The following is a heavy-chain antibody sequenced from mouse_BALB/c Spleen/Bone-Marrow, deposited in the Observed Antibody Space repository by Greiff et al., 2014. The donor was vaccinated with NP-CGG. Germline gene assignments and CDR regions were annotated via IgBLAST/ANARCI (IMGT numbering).Heavy chain of an antibody. J-gene: IGHJ3*01. V-gene: IGHV14-3*02. CDR3: ATYYRYDRRFAY. CDR2: IDPANGNT. Sequence: DVKLQESGAELVKPGASVKLSRTASGFNIKDTYMHWVKQRPEQGLEWIGRIDPANGNTKYDPKFQGKATITADTSSNTAYLQLSSLTSKDTAAYYCATYYRYDRRFAYWGQGTLVTVSA. CDR1: GFNIKDTY. D-gene: IGHD2-14*01.